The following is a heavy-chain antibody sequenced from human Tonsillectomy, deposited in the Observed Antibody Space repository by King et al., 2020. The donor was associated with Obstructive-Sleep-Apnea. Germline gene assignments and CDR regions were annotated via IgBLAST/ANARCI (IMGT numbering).Heavy chain of an antibody. J-gene: IGHJ4*02. V-gene: IGHV1-18*04. Sequence: QLVQSGAEVKKPGASVKVSCKASGYTFTSYGISWVRQAPVQGLECMGWISAYNGNTNYAQKLQGRVTMTTDTSTSTAYMELRSLRSDDTAVYYCARESKYYYDSSGEDYWGQGTLVTVSS. D-gene: IGHD3-22*01. CDR1: GYTFTSYG. CDR2: ISAYNGNT. CDR3: ARESKYYYDSSGEDY.